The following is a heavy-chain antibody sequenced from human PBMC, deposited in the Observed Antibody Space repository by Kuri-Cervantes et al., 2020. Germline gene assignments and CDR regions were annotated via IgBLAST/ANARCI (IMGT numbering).Heavy chain of an antibody. CDR2: INPNSGGT. D-gene: IGHD3-22*01. CDR1: GYTFTGYY. Sequence: ASVKVSCKASGYTFTGYYMHWVRQAPGQGLEWMGWINPNSGGTNYAQKFQGRVTMTRDTSISTAYMELSRLISDDTAVYYCARVGYYYDSSGYLRWGVAFDYWGQGTLVTVSS. V-gene: IGHV1-2*02. J-gene: IGHJ4*02. CDR3: ARVGYYYDSSGYLRWGVAFDY.